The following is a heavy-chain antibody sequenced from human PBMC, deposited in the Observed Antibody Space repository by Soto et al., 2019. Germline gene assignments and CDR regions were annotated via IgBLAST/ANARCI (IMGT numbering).Heavy chain of an antibody. V-gene: IGHV1-18*01. D-gene: IGHD3-22*01. CDR3: ARDLYYYDSSGNDAFDT. CDR2: ISAYNGNT. CDR1: GYTFTSYG. J-gene: IGHJ3*02. Sequence: ASVKVSCKASGYTFTSYGISWVRQAPGQGLEWMGWISAYNGNTNYAQKLQGRVTMTTDTSTSTAYMELRSLRSDDTAVYYCARDLYYYDSSGNDAFDTWGQGTMVTVSS.